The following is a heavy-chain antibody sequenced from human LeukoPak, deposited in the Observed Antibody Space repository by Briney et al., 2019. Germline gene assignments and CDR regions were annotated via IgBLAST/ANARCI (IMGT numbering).Heavy chain of an antibody. CDR2: ISSISSTI. CDR1: GFTFNGYG. D-gene: IGHD2-15*01. J-gene: IGHJ3*02. Sequence: PGGSLRLSCAASGFTFNGYGMNWVRQAPGKGLEWVSYISSISSTIHYSDSVKGRFTISRDNAKNSLYLQMNSLRAEDTAVYYCAKDQRLLPHSLLGAFDIWGQGTMVTVSS. V-gene: IGHV3-48*01. CDR3: AKDQRLLPHSLLGAFDI.